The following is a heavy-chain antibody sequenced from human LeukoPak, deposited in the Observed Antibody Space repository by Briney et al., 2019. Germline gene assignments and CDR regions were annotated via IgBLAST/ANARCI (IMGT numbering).Heavy chain of an antibody. V-gene: IGHV4-39*07. J-gene: IGHJ4*02. D-gene: IGHD3-10*01. CDR2: IYHSGSTYYSSGST. CDR1: GGSISSSTYY. Sequence: PSETLSLTCTVSGGSISSSTYYWGWIRQPPGKGLEWIGSIYHSGSTYYSSGSTYYKPSLKSRATISLDTSKSQFSLNLSSVTAADTAVYYCARAPPRGSYYRGYFDYWGQGTLVTVSS. CDR3: ARAPPRGSYYRGYFDY.